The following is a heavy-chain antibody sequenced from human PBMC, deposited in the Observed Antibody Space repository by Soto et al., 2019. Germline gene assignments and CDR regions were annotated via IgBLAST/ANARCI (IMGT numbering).Heavy chain of an antibody. CDR1: GGSISSGGYY. CDR2: IYYSGST. CDR3: ASTLQFQAHDAFDI. V-gene: IGHV4-31*03. Sequence: PSETLSLTCTVSGGSISSGGYYWSWIRQHPGKGLEWIGYIYYSGSTYYNPSLKSRVTISVDTSKNQFSLKLSSVTAADTAVYYCASTLQFQAHDAFDIWGQGTMVTVSS. J-gene: IGHJ3*02. D-gene: IGHD1-1*01.